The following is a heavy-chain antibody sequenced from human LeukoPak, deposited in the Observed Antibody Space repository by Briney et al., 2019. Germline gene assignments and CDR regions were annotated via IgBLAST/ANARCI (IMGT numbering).Heavy chain of an antibody. CDR1: GGSISSYY. D-gene: IGHD3-3*01. V-gene: IGHV4-4*07. CDR3: AREVGYDFWSGYYPGAFDI. CDR2: IYTSGST. J-gene: IGHJ3*02. Sequence: SETLSLTCTVSGGSISSYYWSWIRQPAGKGLEWIGRIYTSGSTNYNPSLKSRVTMSVDTSKNQFSLKLSSVTAADTAAYYCAREVGYDFWSGYYPGAFDIWGQGTMVTVSS.